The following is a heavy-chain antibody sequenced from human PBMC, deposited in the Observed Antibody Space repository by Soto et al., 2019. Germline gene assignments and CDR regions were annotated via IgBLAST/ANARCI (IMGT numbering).Heavy chain of an antibody. CDR3: TRGGYDFWSGYPPPFYGMDV. V-gene: IGHV3-49*03. CDR1: GFTFGDYA. D-gene: IGHD3-3*01. J-gene: IGHJ6*02. CDR2: IRGKPYGGTT. Sequence: GGSLRLSCTASGFTFGDYAMSWFRQAPGKGLQWVGFIRGKPYGGTTDYAASVKGRFIISRDDSKSIAYLQMNSLKTEDTAVYYCTRGGYDFWSGYPPPFYGMDVWGQGNTVTVSS.